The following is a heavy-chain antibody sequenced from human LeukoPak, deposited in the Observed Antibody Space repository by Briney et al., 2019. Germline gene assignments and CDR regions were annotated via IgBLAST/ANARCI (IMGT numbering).Heavy chain of an antibody. CDR1: GYSFTSYW. J-gene: IGHJ4*02. V-gene: IGHV5-51*01. CDR2: IYPGDSDT. CDR3: ARHRYYYDSSGYLTDY. Sequence: GESLKISCKGSGYSFTSYWIGWVRQMPRKGLEWMGIIYPGDSDTRYSPSFQGQVTISADKSISTAYLQWSSLKASDTAMYYCARHRYYYDSSGYLTDYWGQGTLVTVSS. D-gene: IGHD3-22*01.